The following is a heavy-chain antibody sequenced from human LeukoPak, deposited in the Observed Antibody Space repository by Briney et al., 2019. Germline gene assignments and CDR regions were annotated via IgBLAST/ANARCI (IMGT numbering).Heavy chain of an antibody. CDR2: ISAYNGNT. CDR3: ARDRFIQGAFDI. V-gene: IGHV1-18*01. Sequence: ASVKVSCTASGYTFTSYGISWVRQAPGQGLEWMGWISAYNGNTNYAQKLQGRVTMTTDTSTSTAYMELRSLRSDDTAVYYCARDRFIQGAFDIWGQGTMVTVSS. J-gene: IGHJ3*02. D-gene: IGHD3-10*01. CDR1: GYTFTSYG.